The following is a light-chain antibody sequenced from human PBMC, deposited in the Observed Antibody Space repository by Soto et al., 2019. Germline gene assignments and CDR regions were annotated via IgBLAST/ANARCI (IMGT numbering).Light chain of an antibody. CDR1: TSNIGSNT. J-gene: IGLJ7*01. CDR2: NNN. V-gene: IGLV1-44*01. Sequence: QSVLTQPPSASGTPGQRVTISCSGSTSNIGSNTVYWYQHLPGTAPIVLIYNNNQRPSGVPDRFSGSKSATSASLAIGGLQSEDQADYYCAAWDDSLNGPVFGGGTQLTVL. CDR3: AAWDDSLNGPV.